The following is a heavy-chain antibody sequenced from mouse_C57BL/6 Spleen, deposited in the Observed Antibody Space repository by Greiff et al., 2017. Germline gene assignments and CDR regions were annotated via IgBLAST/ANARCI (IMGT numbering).Heavy chain of an antibody. V-gene: IGHV7-3*01. D-gene: IGHD4-1*01. CDR2: IRNKANGYTT. CDR1: GFTFTDYY. J-gene: IGHJ4*01. Sequence: EVKLMESGGGLVQPGGSLSLSCAASGFTFTDYYMSWVRQPPGKALEWLGFIRNKANGYTTEYSASVKGRFTISRDNSQSILYLQMNALGAEDSATYSCARLSLTGTGAMDYWGQGTSVTVSS. CDR3: ARLSLTGTGAMDY.